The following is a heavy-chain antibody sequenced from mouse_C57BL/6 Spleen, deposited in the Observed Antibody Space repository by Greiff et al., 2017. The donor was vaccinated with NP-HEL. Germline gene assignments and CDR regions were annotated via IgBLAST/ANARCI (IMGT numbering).Heavy chain of an antibody. J-gene: IGHJ3*01. CDR3: ARQGNSWFAY. CDR2: INPYNGGT. CDR1: GYTFTDYY. D-gene: IGHD2-1*01. V-gene: IGHV1-19*01. Sequence: EVMLVESGPVLVKPGASVKMSCKASGYTFTDYYMNWVKQSHGKSLEWIGVINPYNGGTSYNQKFKGKATLTVDKSSSTAYMELNSLTSEDSAVYYCARQGNSWFAYWGQGTLVTVSA.